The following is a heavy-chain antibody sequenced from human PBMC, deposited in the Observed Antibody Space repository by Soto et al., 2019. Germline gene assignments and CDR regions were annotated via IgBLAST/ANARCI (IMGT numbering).Heavy chain of an antibody. D-gene: IGHD6-25*01. Sequence: PGGSLRLSCAASGFAFGDYIMNWVRQAPGRGLEWVASISHSGTYIFYADSVKGRFAISRDNAENSLFLQMNILRAEDTALYYCARDVSPGSSGYYLDAFDIWGQGAMVNVSS. CDR1: GFAFGDYI. V-gene: IGHV3-21*04. CDR2: ISHSGTYI. CDR3: ARDVSPGSSGYYLDAFDI. J-gene: IGHJ3*02.